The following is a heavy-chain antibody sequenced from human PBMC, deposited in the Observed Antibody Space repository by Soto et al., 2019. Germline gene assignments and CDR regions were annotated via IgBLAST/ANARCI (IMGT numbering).Heavy chain of an antibody. CDR2: ISYDGANK. Sequence: ESGGGVVQPGRSLRLSCAACGFSFRSHGMHWVRQAPGKGLEWVAVISYDGANKYYADSVRGRFTISRVNSEKTLFLQMNNLRSEDTAVYYCAKAGTPSSSLPLDSWGQGTRVTVSS. J-gene: IGHJ4*02. CDR1: GFSFRSHG. CDR3: AKAGTPSSSLPLDS. D-gene: IGHD2-15*01. V-gene: IGHV3-30*18.